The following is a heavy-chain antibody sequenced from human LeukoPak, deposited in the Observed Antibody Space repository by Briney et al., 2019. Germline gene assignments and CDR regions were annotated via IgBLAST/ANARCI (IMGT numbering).Heavy chain of an antibody. CDR2: IYYSGST. D-gene: IGHD3-10*01. J-gene: IGHJ3*02. Sequence: SETLSLTCTVSGGSISSSSYYWGWIRQPPGKGLEWIGSIYYSGSTYYNPPLKSRVTISVDTSKNQFSLKLSSVTAADTAVYYCARDRDYYGSGSYYFWTNAFDIWGQGTMVTVSS. CDR3: ARDRDYYGSGSYYFWTNAFDI. CDR1: GGSISSSSYY. V-gene: IGHV4-39*07.